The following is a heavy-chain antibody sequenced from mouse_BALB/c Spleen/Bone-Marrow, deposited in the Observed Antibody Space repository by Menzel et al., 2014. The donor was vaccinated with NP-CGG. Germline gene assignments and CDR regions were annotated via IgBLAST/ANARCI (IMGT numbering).Heavy chain of an antibody. J-gene: IGHJ3*01. CDR1: GFTFQDSY. V-gene: IGHV14-3*02. CDR3: ATYYRYDRRFAY. CDR2: IDPANGNT. D-gene: IGHD2-14*01. Sequence: EVKLEESGAELVKPGASVKLSCTASGFTFQDSYMHWVKQRPEQCLELIGRIDPANGNTKYDPKFQGKATITADTSSNTAYLQLSSLTSEDTAVYYCATYYRYDRRFAYWGQGTLVTVSA.